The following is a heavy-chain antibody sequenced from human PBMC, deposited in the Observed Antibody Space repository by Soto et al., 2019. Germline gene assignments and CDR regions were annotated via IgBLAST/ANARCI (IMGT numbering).Heavy chain of an antibody. CDR1: GFTFSSYS. D-gene: IGHD3-9*01. V-gene: IGHV3-48*02. J-gene: IGHJ4*02. Sequence: GGSLRLSCAASGFTFSSYSMNWVRQAPGKGLEWVSYISSSSSTIYYADSVKGRFTISRDNAKNSLYLQMNSLRDEDTAVYYCARETTYDILTGYGDYWGQGILVTVSS. CDR3: ARETTYDILTGYGDY. CDR2: ISSSSSTI.